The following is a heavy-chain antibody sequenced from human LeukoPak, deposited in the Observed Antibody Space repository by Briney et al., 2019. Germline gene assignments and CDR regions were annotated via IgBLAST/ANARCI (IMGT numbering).Heavy chain of an antibody. V-gene: IGHV5-51*01. D-gene: IGHD6-19*01. CDR1: GYIFTTYW. Sequence: GESLKISCKGSGYIFTTYWIGWVRQMPGKGLEWMGIIYPGDSDTRYSPSFQGQVTISADKSISTAYLQWSSLKASDTAMYYCARAVAGTTGVVDYWGQGTLVTVSS. J-gene: IGHJ4*02. CDR3: ARAVAGTTGVVDY. CDR2: IYPGDSDT.